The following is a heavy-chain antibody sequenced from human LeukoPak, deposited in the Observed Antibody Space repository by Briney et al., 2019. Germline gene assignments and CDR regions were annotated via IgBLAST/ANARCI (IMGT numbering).Heavy chain of an antibody. CDR2: IYTSGST. Sequence: PSETLSLTCTVSGGSISSYYWSWIRQPAGEGLECIGRIYTSGSTNYNPSLKSRVTMSVDTSKNQFSLKLSSVTAADTAVYYCAREGVVRQWLDYWGQGTLVTVSS. CDR1: GGSISSYY. CDR3: AREGVVRQWLDY. V-gene: IGHV4-4*07. J-gene: IGHJ4*02. D-gene: IGHD6-19*01.